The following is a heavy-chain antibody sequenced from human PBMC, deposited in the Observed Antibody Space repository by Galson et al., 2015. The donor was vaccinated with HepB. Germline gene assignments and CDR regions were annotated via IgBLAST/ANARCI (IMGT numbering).Heavy chain of an antibody. V-gene: IGHV3-23*01. D-gene: IGHD1-26*01. CDR1: GFSFGSFA. CDR3: AGSIVGATYNYGLDV. CDR2: VSARGDIT. J-gene: IGHJ6*02. Sequence: SLRLSCAASGFSFGSFALSWVRQAPGKGLEWVSSVSARGDITYYADSVKGRFTISRDSSKNTLFLQMKSLRVEDTALYYCAGSIVGATYNYGLDVWGQGTTVTVSS.